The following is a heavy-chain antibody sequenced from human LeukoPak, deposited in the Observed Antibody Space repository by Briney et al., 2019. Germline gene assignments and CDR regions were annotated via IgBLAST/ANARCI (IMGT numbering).Heavy chain of an antibody. D-gene: IGHD3-22*01. CDR1: GFSFSSSG. CDR2: ISSGGSTNYADST. CDR3: AKGSYYYDSADYFDY. V-gene: IGHV3-23*01. J-gene: IGHJ4*02. Sequence: GGSLRLSCATSGFSFSSSGMSWVRQAPGKGLEWVSFISSGGSTNYADSTNFADSVKGRFTISRDNSKNTLYLQMNSLRAEDTAVYHCAKGSYYYDSADYFDYWGQGTLVTVSS.